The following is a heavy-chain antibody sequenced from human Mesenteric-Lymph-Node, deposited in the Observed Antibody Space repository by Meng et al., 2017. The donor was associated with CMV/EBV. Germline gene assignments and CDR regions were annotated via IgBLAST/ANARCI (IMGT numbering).Heavy chain of an antibody. J-gene: IGHJ6*02. CDR3: ARVGATDHDFWSGYKSHFYGMDV. D-gene: IGHD3-3*01. V-gene: IGHV4-34*01. Sequence: SETLSLTCAVYGASFSDYYWSWIRQAPGKGLEWIGEINHGGSTTYNPSLKSRVNISTDTSKKQFSLNLSSLSAADTAVYYCARVGATDHDFWSGYKSHFYGMDVWGQGTTVTVSS. CDR2: INHGGST. CDR1: GASFSDYY.